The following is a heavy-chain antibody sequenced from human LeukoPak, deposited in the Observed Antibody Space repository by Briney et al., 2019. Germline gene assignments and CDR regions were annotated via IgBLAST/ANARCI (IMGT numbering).Heavy chain of an antibody. Sequence: GGSLRLSCAASGFIFSTYGMYWVRQAPGKGLEWVAFIRHDGSIKNYADSVEGRSTISRDNSKNTLYLQMNSLRAEDTAAYYCAKDSLADIDYWGQGTLVTVSS. D-gene: IGHD3-16*01. J-gene: IGHJ4*02. V-gene: IGHV3-30*02. CDR2: IRHDGSIK. CDR1: GFIFSTYG. CDR3: AKDSLADIDY.